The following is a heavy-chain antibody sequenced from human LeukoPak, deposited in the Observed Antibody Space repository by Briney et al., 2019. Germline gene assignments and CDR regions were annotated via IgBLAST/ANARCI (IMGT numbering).Heavy chain of an antibody. CDR2: ISSSGSTI. D-gene: IGHD5-12*01. CDR1: GFTFSSYA. V-gene: IGHV3-48*04. CDR3: AITGTSGYDYPFDY. Sequence: QPGGSLRLSCAASGFTFSSYAMSWIRQAPGKGLEWVSYISSSGSTIYYADSVKGRFTISRDNAKNSLYLQMNSLRAEDTAVYYCAITGTSGYDYPFDYWGQGTLVTVSS. J-gene: IGHJ4*02.